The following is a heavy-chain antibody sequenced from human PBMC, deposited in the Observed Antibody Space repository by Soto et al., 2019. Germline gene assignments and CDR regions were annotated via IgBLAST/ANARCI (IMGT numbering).Heavy chain of an antibody. J-gene: IGHJ4*02. CDR3: ATMGTPATGLYFFDY. D-gene: IGHD2-15*01. V-gene: IGHV4-39*01. Sequence: SETLSLTCTVSGGSISSSIYYWGWIRQPPGKGLEWIGSIYYSGSTYYNPSLKSRVTISVDTSKNQFSLKLSSVTAADAAVYYCATMGTPATGLYFFDYWGQGSLVTVSS. CDR1: GGSISSSIYY. CDR2: IYYSGST.